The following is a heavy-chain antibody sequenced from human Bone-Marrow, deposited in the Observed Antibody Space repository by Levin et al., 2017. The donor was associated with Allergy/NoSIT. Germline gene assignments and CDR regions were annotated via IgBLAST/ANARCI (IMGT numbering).Heavy chain of an antibody. CDR3: ARTSYGDYVGWFAP. CDR1: GGTFSSYA. Sequence: SVKVSCKASGGTFSSYAISWVRQAPGQGLEWMGGIIPIFGTANYALNFQGIVTITADESTSTAYMELSSLRSEDTAVYYCARTSYGDYVGWFAPWGQGTLVTVSS. CDR2: IIPIFGTA. D-gene: IGHD4-17*01. J-gene: IGHJ5*02. V-gene: IGHV1-69*13.